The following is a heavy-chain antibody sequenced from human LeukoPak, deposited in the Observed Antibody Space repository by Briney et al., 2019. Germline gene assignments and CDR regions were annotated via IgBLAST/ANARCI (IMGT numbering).Heavy chain of an antibody. CDR1: GYTFTGYY. CDR3: ARVQVTTLSGRDY. CDR2: INPNSGGT. Sequence: GASVKVSCKASGYTFTGYYMHWVRKAPGQGLEWMGWINPNSGGTNYAQKFQGRVIMTRDTSISTAYMEPSRLRSDDTAVYYCARVQVTTLSGRDYWGQGTLVTVSS. V-gene: IGHV1-2*02. J-gene: IGHJ4*02. D-gene: IGHD4-17*01.